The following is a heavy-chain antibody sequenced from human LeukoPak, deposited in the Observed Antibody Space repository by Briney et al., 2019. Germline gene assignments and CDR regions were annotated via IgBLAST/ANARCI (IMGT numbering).Heavy chain of an antibody. D-gene: IGHD1-26*01. J-gene: IGHJ4*02. CDR3: ARIPKPVGATYFDY. CDR1: GGTFSSYA. Sequence: SVKVSCKASGGTFSSYAISWVRQAPGQGLEWMGGIIPIFGTANYAQKFQGRVTITADESTSTAYTELSRLRSDDTAVYYCARIPKPVGATYFDYWGQGTLVTVSS. CDR2: IIPIFGTA. V-gene: IGHV1-69*13.